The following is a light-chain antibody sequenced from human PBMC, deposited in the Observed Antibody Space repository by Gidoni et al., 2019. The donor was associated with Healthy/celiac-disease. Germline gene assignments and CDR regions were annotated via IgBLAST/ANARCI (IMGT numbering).Light chain of an antibody. CDR2: EGS. CDR3: CSYAGSSTFV. V-gene: IGLV2-23*01. Sequence: QSALTQPASESGSPGQSITISCTGTSGDVGSYNLVSWYQQHPGKAPKLMIYEGSKRPSGVSNRFSGSKSGNTASLTISGLQAEDEADYYCCSYAGSSTFVFGTGTKVTVL. CDR1: SGDVGSYNL. J-gene: IGLJ1*01.